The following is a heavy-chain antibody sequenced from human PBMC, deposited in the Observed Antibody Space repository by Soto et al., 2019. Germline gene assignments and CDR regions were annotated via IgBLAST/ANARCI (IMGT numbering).Heavy chain of an antibody. J-gene: IGHJ6*01. CDR1: GGTFSSYS. D-gene: IGHD3-3*01. Sequence: QVQLVQSGAELKKPGSSVRVSCQASGGTFSSYSVNWVRQAPGQGLEWMGGIIPIFPTADHAQRFQGRVTRTEDKSTNTPDVELSSRRADDTAVYDWAMRTSVFGVVAMGGLDVWGQGTTVTVSS. V-gene: IGHV1-69*14. CDR2: IIPIFPTA. CDR3: AMRTSVFGVVAMGGLDV.